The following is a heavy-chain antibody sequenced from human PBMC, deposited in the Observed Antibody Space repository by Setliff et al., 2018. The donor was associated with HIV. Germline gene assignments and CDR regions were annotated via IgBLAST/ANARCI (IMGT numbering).Heavy chain of an antibody. D-gene: IGHD6-19*01. V-gene: IGHV1-8*02. CDR2: MNPKSGNS. J-gene: IGHJ4*02. Sequence: GASVKVSCKASGYTFSNYDINWVRQATGQGLEWMGWMNPKSGNSGHAQKFQGRITMTRNTSITTAYMELISLKSEDTAVYYCAIGRYSSGLTDYWGQGTLVTVSS. CDR1: GYTFSNYD. CDR3: AIGRYSSGLTDY.